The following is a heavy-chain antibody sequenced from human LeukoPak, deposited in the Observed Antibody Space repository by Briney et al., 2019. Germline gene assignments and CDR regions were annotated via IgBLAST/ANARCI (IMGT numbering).Heavy chain of an antibody. CDR3: ARFLDSYHDF. J-gene: IGHJ4*02. Sequence: GGSLRLSCAASGFTFSSYRMNWVRQAPGKGLEWVSSISSSGNYIYYADSMKGRFTISRDNGKNSLYLQMNSLRAEDTAVYYCARFLDSYHDFWGQGTLVTVSS. CDR2: ISSSGNYI. CDR1: GFTFSSYR. V-gene: IGHV3-21*01. D-gene: IGHD2-2*01.